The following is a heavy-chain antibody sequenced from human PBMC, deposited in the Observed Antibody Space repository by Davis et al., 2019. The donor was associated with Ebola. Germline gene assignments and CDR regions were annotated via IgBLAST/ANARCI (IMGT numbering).Heavy chain of an antibody. V-gene: IGHV4-34*01. J-gene: IGHJ6*02. D-gene: IGHD6-13*01. CDR3: AKDGGSSWDIYYYGMDV. Sequence: SETLSLTCAVYGGSFSGYYWSWIRQPPGKGLEWIGEINHSGSTNYTPSLKSRVTISLDTSKNQFSLKLSSVTAADTAVYYCAKDGGSSWDIYYYGMDVWGQGTTVTVSS. CDR2: INHSGST. CDR1: GGSFSGYY.